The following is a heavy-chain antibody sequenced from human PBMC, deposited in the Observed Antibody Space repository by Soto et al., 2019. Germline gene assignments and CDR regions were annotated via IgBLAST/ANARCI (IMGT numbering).Heavy chain of an antibody. CDR3: ARDKITGLFDY. CDR1: GGSISNFY. D-gene: IGHD2-8*02. V-gene: IGHV4-59*06. J-gene: IGHJ4*02. CDR2: IYYSGST. Sequence: PSETLSLTCTVSGGSISNFYWSWIRQHPGKGLEWIGYIYYSGSTYYNPSLKSRVTISVDTSKNQFSLKLSSVTAADTAVYYCARDKITGLFDYWGQGTLVTVSS.